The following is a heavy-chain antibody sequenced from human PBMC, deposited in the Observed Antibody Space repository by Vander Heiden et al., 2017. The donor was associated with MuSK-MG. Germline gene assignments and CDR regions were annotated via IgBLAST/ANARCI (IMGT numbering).Heavy chain of an antibody. J-gene: IGHJ3*02. CDR3: AREVSPTADVFDI. CDR2: LDPKSGAT. V-gene: IGHV1-2*02. Sequence: QVQLVQSGAEVKKPGASVKVSCKASGYIFTDYYIQWVRQAPGQGLEWMGWLDPKSGATKYAQNFQGRITMTRDTSITTAYMDLTRLTSDDTALYYCAREVSPTADVFDIWGQGTMVTVSS. CDR1: GYIFTDYY.